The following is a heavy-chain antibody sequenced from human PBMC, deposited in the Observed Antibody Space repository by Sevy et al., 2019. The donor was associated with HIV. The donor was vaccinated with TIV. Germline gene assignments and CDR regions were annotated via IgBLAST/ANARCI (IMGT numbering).Heavy chain of an antibody. J-gene: IGHJ4*02. CDR1: GDSVSGGNYY. Sequence: SETLSLTCTVSGDSVSGGNYYWSWIRQPPGKGLEWIGYIYYRGSTNYNPSLKSRVTISIDTSKNQFSLRLTSVTAADTAVYYCARGLFDYSGQGTLVTVSS. V-gene: IGHV4-61*01. CDR3: ARGLFDY. CDR2: IYYRGST.